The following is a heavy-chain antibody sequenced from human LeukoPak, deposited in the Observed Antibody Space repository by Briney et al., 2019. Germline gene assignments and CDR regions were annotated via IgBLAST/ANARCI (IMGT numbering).Heavy chain of an antibody. CDR1: GFILNSYS. CDR3: ARDRKSGSYQGGFDP. Sequence: GGSPRLSCEASGFILNSYSMIWVRQAPGKGLEYISYISVSGSTDYADSVKGRFTISRDSAKNSLYLQMNRLRGEDTAVYYCARDRKSGSYQGGFDPWGQGTLVTVSS. J-gene: IGHJ5*02. D-gene: IGHD1-26*01. V-gene: IGHV3-48*01. CDR2: ISVSGST.